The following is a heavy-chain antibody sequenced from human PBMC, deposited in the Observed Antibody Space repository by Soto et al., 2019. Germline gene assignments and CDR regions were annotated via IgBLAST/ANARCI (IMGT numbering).Heavy chain of an antibody. CDR3: TRPQSSGWYDY. D-gene: IGHD3-22*01. V-gene: IGHV5-51*01. CDR1: GYSFTSHW. Sequence: GESLKISCKGSGYSFTSHWIAGVRQMPGEGLEWMGIINPADSDIRYSPSFQGQVSISVDKSINTAYLQWSSLKASDTATYYCTRPQSSGWYDYWGQGTLVTVSS. J-gene: IGHJ4*02. CDR2: INPADSDI.